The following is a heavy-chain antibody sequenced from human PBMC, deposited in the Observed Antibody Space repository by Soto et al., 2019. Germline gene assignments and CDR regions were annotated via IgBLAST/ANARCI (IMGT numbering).Heavy chain of an antibody. V-gene: IGHV3-23*01. D-gene: IGHD1-26*01. Sequence: GGSLRLSCVASGFTFGSCGMNWVRQAPGKGLEWVAGVSPHGANTYYADSVRGRFIISRDDSRNTVSLDMHSLRGDDSAVYYCAPEGEKTTWHCDYCGQGTVVTVSS. CDR1: GFTFGSCG. CDR3: APEGEKTTWHCDY. CDR2: VSPHGANT. J-gene: IGHJ4*02.